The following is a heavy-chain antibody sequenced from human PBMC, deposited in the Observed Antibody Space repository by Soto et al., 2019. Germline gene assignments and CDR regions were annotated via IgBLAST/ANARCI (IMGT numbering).Heavy chain of an antibody. CDR3: ARNYGGKSYAFDI. V-gene: IGHV3-64*01. D-gene: IGHD2-15*01. J-gene: IGHJ3*02. Sequence: EVQLVESGGGLVQPGGSLRLSCAASGFTFSSYAMHWVRQAPGKGLEYVSAISSNGGSTYYANSVKGRFTISRDNSKNTLYRQMGSLRAEDMAVYYCARNYGGKSYAFDIWGQGTMVTVSS. CDR2: ISSNGGST. CDR1: GFTFSSYA.